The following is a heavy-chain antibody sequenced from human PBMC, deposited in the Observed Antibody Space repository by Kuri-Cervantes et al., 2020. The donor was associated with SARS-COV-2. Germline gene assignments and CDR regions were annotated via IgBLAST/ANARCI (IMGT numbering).Heavy chain of an antibody. V-gene: IGHV3-30*02. D-gene: IGHD3-3*01. CDR2: IRYDGSNK. CDR1: GFTFSSYG. CDR3: AKEGTIFGVVLTYYYYYYMGV. J-gene: IGHJ6*03. Sequence: GGSLRLACAASGFTFSSYGMHWVRQAPGKGLEWVAFIRYDGSNKYYADSVKGRFTISRDNSKNTLYLQMNSLRAEDTAVYYCAKEGTIFGVVLTYYYYYYMGVWGKGTTVTVSS.